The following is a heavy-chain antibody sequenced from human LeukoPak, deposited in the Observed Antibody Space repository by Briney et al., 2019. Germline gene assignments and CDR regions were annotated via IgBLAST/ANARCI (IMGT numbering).Heavy chain of an antibody. D-gene: IGHD6-6*01. CDR2: INEDGSKK. V-gene: IGHV3-7*01. Sequence: GGSLRLSCAASGFTLSSYWMSWVRQAPGMGLEWVANINEDGSKKFYVDSVKGRFTISRDNAKNSLYLQMNSLRAEDTAVYYCAREAPRGTSSNPYYFDSWGQGTLVTVSS. CDR3: AREAPRGTSSNPYYFDS. CDR1: GFTLSSYW. J-gene: IGHJ4*02.